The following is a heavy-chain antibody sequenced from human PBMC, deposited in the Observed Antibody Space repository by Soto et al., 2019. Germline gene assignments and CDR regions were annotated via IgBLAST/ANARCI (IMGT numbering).Heavy chain of an antibody. Sequence: SLRLSCAASGFTFSSYWMIWVRQAPGKGLECVANIKQDGSEKYYVDSVKGRFTISRDNAKNSLYLQMNSLRAEDTAVYYCARVRSIVVVTADYYFDYWGQGATVNVSS. V-gene: IGHV3-7*03. CDR1: GFTFSSYW. J-gene: IGHJ4*03. CDR2: IKQDGSEK. CDR3: ARVRSIVVVTADYYFDY. D-gene: IGHD2-21*02.